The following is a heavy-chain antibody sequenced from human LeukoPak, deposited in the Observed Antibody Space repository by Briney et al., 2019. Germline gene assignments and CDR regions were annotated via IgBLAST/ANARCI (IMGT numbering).Heavy chain of an antibody. CDR2: MNPNSGNT. CDR3: ARAPELLTADDYYFDY. Sequence: ASVKVSCKASGYTFTSYDINWVRQATGQGLEWMGWMNPNSGNTGYAQKFQGRVTMTRNTSISTAYMELSSLRSEDTAVYYCARAPELLTADDYYFDYWGQGTLVTVSS. J-gene: IGHJ4*02. CDR1: GYTFTSYD. D-gene: IGHD1-26*01. V-gene: IGHV1-8*01.